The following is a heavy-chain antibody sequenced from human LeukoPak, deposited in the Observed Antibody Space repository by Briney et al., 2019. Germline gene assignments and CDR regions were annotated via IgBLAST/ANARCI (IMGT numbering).Heavy chain of an antibody. Sequence: GGSLRLSCAASGFTFSGYGMHWVRQAPGKGLEWVTVIWSDGSNKYYADSVKGRFTISRDNAKNSVYLQMNSLRAEDTAVYYCARIGYSSSTFDYWGQGTLVTVSS. CDR2: IWSDGSNK. CDR3: ARIGYSSSTFDY. CDR1: GFTFSGYG. D-gene: IGHD6-13*01. V-gene: IGHV3-33*01. J-gene: IGHJ4*02.